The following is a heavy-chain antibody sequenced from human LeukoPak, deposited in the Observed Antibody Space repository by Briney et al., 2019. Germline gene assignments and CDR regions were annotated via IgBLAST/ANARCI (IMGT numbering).Heavy chain of an antibody. CDR1: GFTFSDYY. CDR3: AREGITVFGVIIRTLDAFDI. D-gene: IGHD3-3*01. Sequence: GGSLRLSCAASGFTFSDYYMSWIRQAPGKGLEWVSYISSSGSTIYYADSVKGRFTISRDNAKNSLYLQMNSLRAEDTAVYYCAREGITVFGVIIRTLDAFDIWGQGTMVTVSS. CDR2: ISSSGSTI. V-gene: IGHV3-11*04. J-gene: IGHJ3*02.